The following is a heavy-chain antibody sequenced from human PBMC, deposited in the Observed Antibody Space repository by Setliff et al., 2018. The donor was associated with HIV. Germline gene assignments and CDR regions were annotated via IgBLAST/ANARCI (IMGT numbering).Heavy chain of an antibody. CDR2: IYYSGST. D-gene: IGHD3-3*01. V-gene: IGHV4-59*01. J-gene: IGHJ5*02. Sequence: SETLSLTCTVSGGSISSYYWNWVRQPPGKGLEWMGYIYYSGSTDYNPALKRRVTISLDTSKNQFSLKLSSVTAADTAVYYCARGAYYNFWSGYSAGGGSLGPWGQGTLVTVSS. CDR3: ARGAYYNFWSGYSAGGGSLGP. CDR1: GGSISSYY.